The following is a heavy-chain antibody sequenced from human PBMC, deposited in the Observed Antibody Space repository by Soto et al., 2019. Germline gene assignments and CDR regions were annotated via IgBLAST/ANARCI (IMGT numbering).Heavy chain of an antibody. CDR3: AREDSGYDGGYYYYMDV. J-gene: IGHJ6*03. Sequence: LRLSCAASEFTFSDSYMSWIRQAPGKGLEWVSYISSSGSTIYYADSVKGRFTISRDNAKNSLYLQMNSLRAEDTAVYYCAREDSGYDGGYYYYMDVWGKGTTVTSP. CDR2: ISSSGSTI. D-gene: IGHD5-12*01. CDR1: EFTFSDSY. V-gene: IGHV3-11*01.